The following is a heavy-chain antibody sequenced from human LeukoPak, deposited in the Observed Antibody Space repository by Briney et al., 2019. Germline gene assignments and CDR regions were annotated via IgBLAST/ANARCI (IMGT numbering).Heavy chain of an antibody. J-gene: IGHJ6*03. Sequence: PGGSLRVSCAASGFAVSSYWMSWVREAPGKGLEWVANIKQDGSGRYYVDSVRGRFTISRDNAKNSLYLQMNSLRAEDTAVYYCARAGNCSGGSCSSQPYYYYYYMDVWGKGTTVTVSS. V-gene: IGHV3-7*01. CDR1: GFAVSSYW. D-gene: IGHD2-15*01. CDR3: ARAGNCSGGSCSSQPYYYYYYMDV. CDR2: IKQDGSGR.